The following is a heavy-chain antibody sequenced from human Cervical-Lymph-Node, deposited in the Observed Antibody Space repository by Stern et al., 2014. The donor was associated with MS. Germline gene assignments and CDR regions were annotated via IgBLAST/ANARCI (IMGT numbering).Heavy chain of an antibody. Sequence: EVQLLESGGGVIQPGGSLRLSCTASGFTVSRDYMTWVLQAPGKGLEWVSLITNVGSTFYTDSVKGRFTISRDDSKNTVYLHMTSLRAEDTAMYYCARDTSSPERSDWWGQGTLVTVSS. CDR1: GFTVSRDY. CDR3: ARDTSSPERSDW. V-gene: IGHV3-53*01. J-gene: IGHJ4*02. D-gene: IGHD1-1*01. CDR2: ITNVGST.